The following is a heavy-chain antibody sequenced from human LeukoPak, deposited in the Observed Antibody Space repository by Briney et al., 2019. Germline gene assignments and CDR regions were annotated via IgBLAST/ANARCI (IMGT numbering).Heavy chain of an antibody. V-gene: IGHV1-46*01. Sequence: ASVKVSCKASGYTFTSYYMHWGRQAPGQGLEWRGIMNPSGGSTSYAQKFQGRVTTTRDMSTSTVYMELSSLRSEDTAVYYCARSFDFIVVVPAVYSSSRLPDYWGQGTLVTVSS. CDR2: MNPSGGST. CDR3: ARSFDFIVVVPAVYSSSRLPDY. CDR1: GYTFTSYY. D-gene: IGHD2-2*01. J-gene: IGHJ4*02.